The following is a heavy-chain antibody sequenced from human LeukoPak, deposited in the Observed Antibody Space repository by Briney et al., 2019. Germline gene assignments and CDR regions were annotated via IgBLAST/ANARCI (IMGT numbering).Heavy chain of an antibody. CDR2: ISSGTTTI. J-gene: IGHJ4*02. V-gene: IGHV3-48*03. CDR3: ARRYCSSTSCTLDY. Sequence: GGSLRLFCRASSFHLKCYEKKGVRQAPGEGLEWGLYISSGTTTIYYADSVKGRFTISRDNAKNSLYLQMNSLRAEDTAVYYCARRYCSSTSCTLDYWGQGTLVTVSS. CDR1: SFHLKCYE. D-gene: IGHD2-2*01.